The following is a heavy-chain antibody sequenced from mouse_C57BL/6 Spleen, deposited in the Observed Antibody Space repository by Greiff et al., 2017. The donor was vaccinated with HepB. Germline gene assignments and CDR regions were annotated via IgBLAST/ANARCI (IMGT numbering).Heavy chain of an antibody. D-gene: IGHD3-3*01. Sequence: QVQLQQSGPGLVQPSQSLSITCTVSGFSLTSYGVHWVRQSPGKGLEWLGVIWSGGSTDYNAAFISRLSISKDNSKSQVFFKMNSLQADDTAIYYCARGRDVGAMDYWGQGTSVTVSS. V-gene: IGHV2-2*01. CDR2: IWSGGST. CDR1: GFSLTSYG. CDR3: ARGRDVGAMDY. J-gene: IGHJ4*01.